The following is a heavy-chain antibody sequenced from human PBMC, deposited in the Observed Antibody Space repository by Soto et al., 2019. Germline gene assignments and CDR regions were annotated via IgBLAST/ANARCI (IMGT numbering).Heavy chain of an antibody. CDR3: AKFDSSSWTDY. V-gene: IGHV3-9*01. Sequence: GGSLRLSCAASGFTFDDYAMHWVRQAPGKGLEWVSGISWNSGSIGYADSVKGRFTISRDNAKNSLYLQMNSLRAEDTALYYCAKFDSSSWTDYWGQGTLVTVSS. D-gene: IGHD6-13*01. CDR1: GFTFDDYA. J-gene: IGHJ4*02. CDR2: ISWNSGSI.